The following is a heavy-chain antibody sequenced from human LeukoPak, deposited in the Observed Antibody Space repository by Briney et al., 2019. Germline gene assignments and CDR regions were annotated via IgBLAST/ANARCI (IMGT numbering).Heavy chain of an antibody. Sequence: SVKVSCKASGGTFSSYAISWVRQAPGQGLEWMGGIIPIFGTANYAQKFQGRVTITADESTSTAYMELSSLRSEDTAVYYCAYYGSSSDYYFDYWGQGTLVTVSS. CDR2: IIPIFGTA. CDR1: GGTFSSYA. CDR3: AYYGSSSDYYFDY. J-gene: IGHJ4*02. V-gene: IGHV1-69*01. D-gene: IGHD6-13*01.